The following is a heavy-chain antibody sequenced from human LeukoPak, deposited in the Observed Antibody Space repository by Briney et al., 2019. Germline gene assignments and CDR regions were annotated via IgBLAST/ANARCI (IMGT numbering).Heavy chain of an antibody. V-gene: IGHV4-59*06. Sequence: SETLSLTCPVSGGSISSYYWSWIRQHPGKGLEWIGYIYYSGSTYYNPSLKSRVTISVDTSKNQFSLKLSSVTAADTAVYYCARSPYDFWSGYYKENWFDPWGQGTLVTVSS. CDR2: IYYSGST. D-gene: IGHD3-3*01. CDR1: GGSISSYY. CDR3: ARSPYDFWSGYYKENWFDP. J-gene: IGHJ5*02.